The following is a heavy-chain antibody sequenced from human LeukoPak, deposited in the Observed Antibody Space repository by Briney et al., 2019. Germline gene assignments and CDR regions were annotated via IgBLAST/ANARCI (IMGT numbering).Heavy chain of an antibody. CDR2: IYSGGST. CDR1: GFSFSNYG. V-gene: IGHV3-66*04. D-gene: IGHD6-19*01. CDR3: ARQGNIAVAGSFDY. Sequence: PGGSLRLSCVASGFSFSNYGMNWVRQAPGKGLEWVSVIYSGGSTYYADSVKGRFTISRDNSKNTLYLQMNSLRAEDTAVYYCARQGNIAVAGSFDYWGQGTLVTVSS. J-gene: IGHJ4*02.